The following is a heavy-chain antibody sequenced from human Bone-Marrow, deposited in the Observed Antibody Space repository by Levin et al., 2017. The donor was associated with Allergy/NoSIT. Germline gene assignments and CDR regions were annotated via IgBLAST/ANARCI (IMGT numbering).Heavy chain of an antibody. D-gene: IGHD2-21*02. Sequence: GGSLRLSCAASGFTVSSNYMSWVRQAPGKGLEWVSVIYSGGSTYYADSVKGRFTISRDNSKNTLYLQMNSLRAEDTAVYYCASPLYAYCGGDCANWGQGTLVTVSS. J-gene: IGHJ4*02. CDR1: GFTVSSNY. CDR3: ASPLYAYCGGDCAN. V-gene: IGHV3-66*01. CDR2: IYSGGST.